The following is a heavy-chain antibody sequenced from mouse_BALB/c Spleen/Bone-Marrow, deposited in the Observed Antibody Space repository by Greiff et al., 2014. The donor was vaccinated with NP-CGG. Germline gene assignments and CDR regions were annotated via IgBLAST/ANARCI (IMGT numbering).Heavy chain of an antibody. CDR1: GDSITSGY. CDR2: ISYSGST. J-gene: IGHJ4*01. D-gene: IGHD1-1*01. Sequence: EVQLQESGPSLVKPSQTLSLTCSVTGDSITSGYWNWIRKFPGNKLEYMGYISYSGSTYYNPSLKSRISITRDTSKNQYYLQFNSVTTEDTATYYCARILLRSYAMDYWGQGTSVTVSS. CDR3: ARILLRSYAMDY. V-gene: IGHV3-8*02.